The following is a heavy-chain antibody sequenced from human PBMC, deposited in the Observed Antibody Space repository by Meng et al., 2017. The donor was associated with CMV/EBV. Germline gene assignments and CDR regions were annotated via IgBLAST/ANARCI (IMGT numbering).Heavy chain of an antibody. CDR3: ARKIVDDAFDI. Sequence: GKSLKISCAASGFTVSSNYMSWVRQAPGKGLEWVSVIYSGGSTYYADSVKGRFTISRDNSKNTLYLQMNSLRAEDTAVYYCARKIVDDAFDIWGQGTMVTVSS. V-gene: IGHV3-66*02. CDR1: GFTVSSNY. D-gene: IGHD2/OR15-2a*01. CDR2: IYSGGST. J-gene: IGHJ3*02.